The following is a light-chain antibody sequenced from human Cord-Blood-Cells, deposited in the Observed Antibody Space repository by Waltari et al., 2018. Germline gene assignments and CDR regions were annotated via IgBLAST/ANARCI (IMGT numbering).Light chain of an antibody. Sequence: QSVLTQPPSASGTPGQRVTISCSGSSSNIGSNYVSWYQQLPGTAPKLLIYRNNPRPSWVPYLFSGSKSGTAASLAISGLRSEDEADYYCAAWDDSLSGLWVFGGGTKLTVL. CDR3: AAWDDSLSGLWV. CDR2: RNN. J-gene: IGLJ3*02. CDR1: SSNIGSNY. V-gene: IGLV1-47*01.